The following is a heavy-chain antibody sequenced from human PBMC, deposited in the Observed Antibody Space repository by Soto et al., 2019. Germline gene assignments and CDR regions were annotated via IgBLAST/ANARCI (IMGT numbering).Heavy chain of an antibody. CDR3: ARGRTWGARDFDY. J-gene: IGHJ4*02. Sequence: ASVKVSCKASGYTFNTYGISWVRQAPGQGLEWMGWISAYNGHTDYAQKFQGRVTMTTDTPTNTISMELRGLRSDDTAVYYCARGRTWGARDFDYWGQGTLVTVSS. V-gene: IGHV1-18*01. D-gene: IGHD3-16*01. CDR1: GYTFNTYG. CDR2: ISAYNGHT.